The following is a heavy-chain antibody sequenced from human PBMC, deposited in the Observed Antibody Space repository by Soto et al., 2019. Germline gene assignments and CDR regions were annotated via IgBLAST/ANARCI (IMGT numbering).Heavy chain of an antibody. Sequence: GESLKISCKGSEDTFTNYWIGWVRQMPGKGLEWMGIIYPGDSETRYSPSFQGRVTISVDKSISTAYLQWSSLKASDTAMYYCARRRGVPTATSLDYWGQGTLVTVSS. V-gene: IGHV5-51*01. D-gene: IGHD2-2*01. CDR1: EDTFTNYW. CDR2: IYPGDSET. J-gene: IGHJ4*02. CDR3: ARRRGVPTATSLDY.